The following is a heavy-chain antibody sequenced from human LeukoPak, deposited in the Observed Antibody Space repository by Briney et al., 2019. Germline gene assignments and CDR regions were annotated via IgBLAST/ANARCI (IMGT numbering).Heavy chain of an antibody. CDR2: IYSVNRT. CDR1: GFTVSNNY. CDR3: ARSPPWAPLDY. V-gene: IGHV3-66*01. J-gene: IGHJ4*02. Sequence: GGSLRLSCAASGFTVSNNYMSWVRQAPGQGLEWVSVIYSVNRTSYADSVKGRFTISRDSSKNTLCLQMNSLRAEDTAVYYCARSPPWAPLDYWGQGTLVTVSS.